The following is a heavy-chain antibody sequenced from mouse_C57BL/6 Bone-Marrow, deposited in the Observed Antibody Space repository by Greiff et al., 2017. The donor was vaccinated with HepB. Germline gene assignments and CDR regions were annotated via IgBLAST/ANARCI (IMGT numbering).Heavy chain of an antibody. Sequence: QVQLQQSGAELARPGASVKMSCKASGYTFTSYTMHWVKQRPGQGLEWIGYINPSSGYTKYNQKFKDKATLTADKSSSTAYMQLSSLTSEDSAVYYCARWGIRRGYDDAMDYWGQGTSVTVSS. J-gene: IGHJ4*01. CDR2: INPSSGYT. D-gene: IGHD2-2*01. CDR1: GYTFTSYT. CDR3: ARWGIRRGYDDAMDY. V-gene: IGHV1-4*01.